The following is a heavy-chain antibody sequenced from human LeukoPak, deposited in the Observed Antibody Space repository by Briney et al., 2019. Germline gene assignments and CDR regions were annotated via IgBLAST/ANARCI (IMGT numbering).Heavy chain of an antibody. D-gene: IGHD1-1*01. Sequence: SETLSLTCAVYGGSFSGYYWGWIRQSPGKGLEWIGTIYYDGRTSYSPSLGSRVTMSRDTSKNQFSLSLSSMTAADTAIYYCARLNWLFYFDYWGQGTLVTVSS. V-gene: IGHV4-34*01. CDR3: ARLNWLFYFDY. J-gene: IGHJ4*02. CDR2: IYYDGRT. CDR1: GGSFSGYY.